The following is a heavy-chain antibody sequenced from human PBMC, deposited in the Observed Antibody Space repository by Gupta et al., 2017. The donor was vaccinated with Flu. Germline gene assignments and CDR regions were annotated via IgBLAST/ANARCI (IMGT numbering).Heavy chain of an antibody. CDR1: AFTFRDRH. D-gene: IGHD2-21*01. Sequence: EVQLAESGGGVVQTGGSLRPPCSASAFTFRDRHMDWVPWVPGKGPGWVGRVQTKAKGYTTEYAASVQGRFTISRDDSRNSVHLQMNNLRIEDTAVYYCARAFTIATDQFDYWGQGTLVTVSS. CDR3: ARAFTIATDQFDY. J-gene: IGHJ4*02. CDR2: VQTKAKGYTT. V-gene: IGHV3-72*01.